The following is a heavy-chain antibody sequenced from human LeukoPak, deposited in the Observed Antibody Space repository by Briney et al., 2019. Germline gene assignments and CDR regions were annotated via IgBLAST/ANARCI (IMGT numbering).Heavy chain of an antibody. Sequence: GGSLRLSCAASGFTFSSYEMNWVRQAPGKGLEWVSYISSSGSTIYYADSVKGRFTITRDNAKNSLYLQMDSLRAEDTAVYYCARDLKTYSSSSWWGQGTLVTVSS. CDR2: ISSSGSTI. CDR3: ARDLKTYSSSSW. J-gene: IGHJ4*02. CDR1: GFTFSSYE. D-gene: IGHD6-13*01. V-gene: IGHV3-48*03.